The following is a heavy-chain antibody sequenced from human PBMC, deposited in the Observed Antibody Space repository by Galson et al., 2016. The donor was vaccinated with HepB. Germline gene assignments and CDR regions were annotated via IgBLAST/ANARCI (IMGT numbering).Heavy chain of an antibody. CDR2: ISGSGGST. CDR3: AKGGVPAVHYYYYGTDV. J-gene: IGHJ6*02. V-gene: IGHV3-23*01. CDR1: GFTFNSYA. D-gene: IGHD2-2*01. Sequence: SLRLSCAVSGFTFNSYAMTWVRQAPGKGLEWVSGISGSGGSTYYADSVKGRFTISRDNSKNTLYLQMNSLRAEDTAVYYCAKGGVPAVHYYYYGTDVWGQGTTVTVSS.